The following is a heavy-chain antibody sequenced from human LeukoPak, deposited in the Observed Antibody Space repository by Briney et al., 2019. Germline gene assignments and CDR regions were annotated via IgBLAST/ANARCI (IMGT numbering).Heavy chain of an antibody. J-gene: IGHJ4*02. CDR3: AKSLRQLRYFDWATGY. CDR1: GFTFSSYG. Sequence: PGGSLRLSCAASGFTFSSYGMHWVRQAPGKGLGWVAVISYDGSNKYYADSVKGRFTISRDNSKNTLYLQMNSLRAEDTAVYYCAKSLRQLRYFDWATGYWGQGTLVTVSS. CDR2: ISYDGSNK. D-gene: IGHD3-9*01. V-gene: IGHV3-30*18.